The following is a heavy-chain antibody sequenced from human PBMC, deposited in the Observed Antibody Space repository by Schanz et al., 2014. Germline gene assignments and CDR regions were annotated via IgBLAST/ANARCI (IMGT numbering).Heavy chain of an antibody. J-gene: IGHJ4*02. CDR2: IIPILGIA. CDR1: GGTFNSYT. CDR3: ARGYGDSPTDF. V-gene: IGHV1-69*02. Sequence: QVQLVQSGAEVKKPGSSMKVSCKASGGTFNSYTINWVRQAPGQGLEWMGRIIPILGIANYAQKFQGRVTITWDTLASTAYMEVSSLRSEDTAVYYCARGYGDSPTDFWGQGTLVTVTS. D-gene: IGHD4-17*01.